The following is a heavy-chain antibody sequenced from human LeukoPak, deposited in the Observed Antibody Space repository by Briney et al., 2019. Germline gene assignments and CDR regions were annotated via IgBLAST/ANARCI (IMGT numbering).Heavy chain of an antibody. Sequence: KSGGSLRLSCAASGFTFSSYEMNWVRQAPGKGLEWIGRIYTSGSTNYNPSLKSRVTMSVDTSKNQFSLKLSSVTAADTAVYYCARGYCSGGSCYSYYYYNYMDVWGKGTTVTVSS. CDR2: IYTSGST. CDR3: ARGYCSGGSCYSYYYYNYMDV. D-gene: IGHD2-15*01. V-gene: IGHV4-59*10. CDR1: GFTFSSYE. J-gene: IGHJ6*03.